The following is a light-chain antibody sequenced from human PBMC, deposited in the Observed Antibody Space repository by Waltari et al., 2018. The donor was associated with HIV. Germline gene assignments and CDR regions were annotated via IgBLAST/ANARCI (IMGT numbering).Light chain of an antibody. CDR1: QDISNY. J-gene: IGKJ2*01. Sequence: DIQMTQSPSSLSASVGDRVTITCQASQDISNYLNWYQQKPGKAPKLLIYDASNLETGVPSRFSGGGSGTDFTFTISSLQPEDIATYYRQQYDNLPYTFGQGTKLEIK. V-gene: IGKV1-33*01. CDR3: QQYDNLPYT. CDR2: DAS.